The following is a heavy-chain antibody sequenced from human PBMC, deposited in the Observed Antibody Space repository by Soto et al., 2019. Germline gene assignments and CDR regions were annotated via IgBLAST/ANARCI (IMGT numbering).Heavy chain of an antibody. V-gene: IGHV1-46*01. D-gene: IGHD3-10*01. CDR2: INPSSGTT. CDR1: GYRFTTYY. J-gene: IGHJ6*02. CDR3: AREWANDTMIGGVSYQYYHGMDV. Sequence: QVQLVQSGAEVKKPGASLKVSCKASGYRFTTYYIHLVRQAPGQGLECMGIINPSSGTTSYAEKFQGRVSMTRDTAANTVYMELSSLRSEDSGVYYCAREWANDTMIGGVSYQYYHGMDVWGQGTTVTVSS.